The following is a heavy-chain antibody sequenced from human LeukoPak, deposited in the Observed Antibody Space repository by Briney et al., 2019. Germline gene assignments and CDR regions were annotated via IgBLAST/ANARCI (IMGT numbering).Heavy chain of an antibody. CDR1: GFTFSSYA. J-gene: IGHJ1*01. Sequence: PGGSLRLSCAASGFTFSSYAMSWVRQAPGKGLEWVSAISGSGGSTYYADSVKGRFTISRDNSKNTLYLQMNSLRAEDTAVYYCAKDPHPRIAVAEEYFQHWGQGTLVTVSS. CDR3: AKDPHPRIAVAEEYFQH. V-gene: IGHV3-23*01. CDR2: ISGSGGST. D-gene: IGHD6-19*01.